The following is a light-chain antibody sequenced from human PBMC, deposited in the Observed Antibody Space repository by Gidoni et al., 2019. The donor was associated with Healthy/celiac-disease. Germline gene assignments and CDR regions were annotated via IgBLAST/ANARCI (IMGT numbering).Light chain of an antibody. Sequence: EIVLTQSPATLSLSPGETATLSCRASQSVSSYLSWYQQKPGPAPRLLIYDASNSATGIPARFSGSGSRTDFTLTISRLEPEDFAVYYCQQRSNWPRYTFGQXTKLEIK. CDR1: QSVSSY. CDR3: QQRSNWPRYT. J-gene: IGKJ2*01. V-gene: IGKV3-11*01. CDR2: DAS.